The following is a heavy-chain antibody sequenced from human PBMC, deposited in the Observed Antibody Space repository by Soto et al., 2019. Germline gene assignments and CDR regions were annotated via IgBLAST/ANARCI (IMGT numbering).Heavy chain of an antibody. J-gene: IGHJ4*02. CDR2: ISSSGSST. Sequence: EVQLLESGGGLVQPGGSLRLSCAASGFTFSSYAMSWVRQAPGKGLEWVSTISSSGSSTDYADSVKGRFTISRDNSKNTLYLQMNSLRAEDTAVYYCAKVPSAYDFAYWGQGTLVTVSS. D-gene: IGHD6-25*01. CDR1: GFTFSSYA. CDR3: AKVPSAYDFAY. V-gene: IGHV3-23*01.